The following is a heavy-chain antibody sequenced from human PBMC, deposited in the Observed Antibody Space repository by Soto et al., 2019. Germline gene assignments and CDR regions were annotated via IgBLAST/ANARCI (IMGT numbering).Heavy chain of an antibody. CDR3: ARPAAEESKFSDY. CDR2: IIPMFGTA. J-gene: IGHJ4*02. Sequence: QVQLVQSGAAVKKPGSSVKVSCKASGGIFSKFGISWVRQAPGQVLEWMGGIIPMFGTAHYAQKFQGRVTIIADAYTTTVYTELSSLRSEDTAVYYCARPAAEESKFSDYWGQGTLVTVSS. CDR1: GGIFSKFG. D-gene: IGHD6-25*01. V-gene: IGHV1-69*01.